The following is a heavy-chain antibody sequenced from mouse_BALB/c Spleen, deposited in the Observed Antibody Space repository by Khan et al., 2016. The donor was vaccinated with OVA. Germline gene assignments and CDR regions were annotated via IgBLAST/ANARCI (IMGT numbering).Heavy chain of an antibody. Sequence: QIQLVQSGPGLVAPSQSLSITCTISGFSLANYGVHWVRQPPGKGLEWLVVIWSDGTTTYNSALKSRLSISRDNSKSQVFLKMNSLQTDDTAMYYCARQPYYHYYIMDYWGQGTSVTVSP. D-gene: IGHD2-10*01. CDR1: GFSLANYG. CDR2: IWSDGTT. J-gene: IGHJ4*01. CDR3: ARQPYYHYYIMDY. V-gene: IGHV2-6-1*01.